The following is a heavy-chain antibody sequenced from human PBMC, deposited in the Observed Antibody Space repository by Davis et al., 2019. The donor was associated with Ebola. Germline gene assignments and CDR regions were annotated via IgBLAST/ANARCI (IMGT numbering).Heavy chain of an antibody. D-gene: IGHD2/OR15-2a*01. CDR1: GFTFSTYT. J-gene: IGHJ4*02. CDR2: IWYDGSNK. Sequence: GESLKISCAASGFTFSTYTMTWVRQAPGKGLEWVAVIWYDGSNKYYADSVKGRFTISRDNSKNTLYLQMNSLRAEDTAIYYCMKVRFYSTWRGGFDAWGQGALVTVSS. V-gene: IGHV3-33*06. CDR3: MKVRFYSTWRGGFDA.